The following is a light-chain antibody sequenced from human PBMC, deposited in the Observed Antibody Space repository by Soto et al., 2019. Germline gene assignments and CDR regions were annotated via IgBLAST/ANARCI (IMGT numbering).Light chain of an antibody. CDR3: QQYGNSPGFT. CDR2: GAS. V-gene: IGKV3-20*01. CDR1: QSVSSSY. Sequence: EIVLTQSPGTLSLSPGERATLSCRASQSVSSSYLAWNQQKPGQAPGLLIYGASSRATGIPDRFSGSGSGTDFTLTISRLEPEDFAMYYCQQYGNSPGFTFGPGTKVDIK. J-gene: IGKJ3*01.